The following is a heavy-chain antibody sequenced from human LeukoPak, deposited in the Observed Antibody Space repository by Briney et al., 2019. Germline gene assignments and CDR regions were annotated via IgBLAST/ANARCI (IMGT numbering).Heavy chain of an antibody. CDR2: ISGSGGST. CDR1: GFTFSSYA. CDR3: ASTGCRGGDCYFDY. Sequence: PGGSLRLSCAASGFTFSSYAMSWVRQAPGKGLEWVSAISGSGGSTYYADSVKGRFTISRDNSKNTLYLQMNSLRAEDTAVYYCASTGCRGGDCYFDYWGQGTLVTVSS. J-gene: IGHJ4*02. D-gene: IGHD2-21*02. V-gene: IGHV3-23*01.